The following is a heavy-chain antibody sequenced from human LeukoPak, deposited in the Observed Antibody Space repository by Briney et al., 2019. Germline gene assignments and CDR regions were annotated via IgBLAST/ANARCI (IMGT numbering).Heavy chain of an antibody. CDR2: INYSGDT. V-gene: IGHV4-38-2*02. Sequence: PSETLSLTCTVSGYSISSGYYWVWIRQPPGKGLEWIGSINYSGDTYYNPSVKSRVTISVDTSKNQFSLKVSSVTAADTAVYYCARAVHYSGTSDQYTGGWYYFDFWGQGTRVTVSS. CDR1: GYSISSGYY. CDR3: ARAVHYSGTSDQYTGGWYYFDF. J-gene: IGHJ4*02. D-gene: IGHD3-10*01.